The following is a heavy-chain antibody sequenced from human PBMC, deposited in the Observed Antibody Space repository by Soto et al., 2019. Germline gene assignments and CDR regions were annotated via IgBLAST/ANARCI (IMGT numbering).Heavy chain of an antibody. D-gene: IGHD6-25*01. Sequence: QAELVQSGAEVKKPGSSVNVSCKASEGTFSSYSITWVRQAPGQRLEWMGEIIPLLGTANYAQKFQGRVTITGDKSTSTIYIGLSSLRSDDTAVYYCARDPVDLFGYMDVWGQGTTVTVSS. V-gene: IGHV1-69*06. J-gene: IGHJ6*02. CDR2: IIPLLGTA. CDR3: ARDPVDLFGYMDV. CDR1: EGTFSSYS.